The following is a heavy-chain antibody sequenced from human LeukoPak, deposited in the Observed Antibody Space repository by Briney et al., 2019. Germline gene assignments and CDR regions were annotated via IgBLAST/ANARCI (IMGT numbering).Heavy chain of an antibody. V-gene: IGHV3-23*01. CDR3: AKYFYDSSGYYDAAPLDS. CDR1: GFIFSSYA. Sequence: GGSLRLSCAASGFIFSSYAMSWVRQAPGKGLEWVSTISGSGGSTYYADSVRGRFTISRDNSKNTLYLQMIGLRPEDTAVYSCAKYFYDSSGYYDAAPLDSWGQGTLVTVFS. CDR2: ISGSGGST. J-gene: IGHJ4*02. D-gene: IGHD3-22*01.